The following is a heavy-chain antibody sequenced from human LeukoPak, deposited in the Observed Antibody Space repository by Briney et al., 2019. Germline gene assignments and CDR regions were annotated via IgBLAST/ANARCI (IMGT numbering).Heavy chain of an antibody. D-gene: IGHD4-11*01. CDR3: ARDQAYSFDY. CDR1: GFTFSAYS. J-gene: IGHJ4*02. Sequence: GGSLRLSCAASGFTFSAYSMNWVRQAPEKGLEWVSYIGSSSSPIYYADSVKGRFTISRDNAKNSLYLQIDSLRAEDTAVYYCARDQAYSFDYWGQGTLVTVSS. V-gene: IGHV3-48*01. CDR2: IGSSSSPI.